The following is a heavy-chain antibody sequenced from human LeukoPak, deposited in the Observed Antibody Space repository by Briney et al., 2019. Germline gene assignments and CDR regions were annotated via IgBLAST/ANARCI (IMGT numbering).Heavy chain of an antibody. J-gene: IGHJ4*02. V-gene: IGHV1-69*04. CDR1: GGTFSSYA. CDR2: IIPILGIA. CDR3: ASGAYYDSSGYYYIVDY. Sequence: SVKVSCKASGGTFSSYAISWVRQAPGQGLEWMGRIIPILGIANYAQKFQGRVTITADKSTSTAYMELSSLRSEDTAVYYCASGAYYDSSGYYYIVDYWGQGTLVTVSS. D-gene: IGHD3-22*01.